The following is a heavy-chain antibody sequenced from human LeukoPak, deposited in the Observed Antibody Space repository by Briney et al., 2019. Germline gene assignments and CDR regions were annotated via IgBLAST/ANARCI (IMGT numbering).Heavy chain of an antibody. Sequence: ASVKVSYKASGYTFTSYGISWVRQAPGQGLEWMGWISAYNGNTNYAQKLQGRVTMTTDTSTSTAYMELRSLRSDDTAVYYCARDPMRTYSSGWYWYYWGQGTLVTVSS. CDR3: ARDPMRTYSSGWYWYY. V-gene: IGHV1-18*01. J-gene: IGHJ4*02. CDR2: ISAYNGNT. CDR1: GYTFTSYG. D-gene: IGHD6-19*01.